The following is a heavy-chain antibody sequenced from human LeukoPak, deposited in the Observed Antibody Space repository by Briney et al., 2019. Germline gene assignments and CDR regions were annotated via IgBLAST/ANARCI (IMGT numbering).Heavy chain of an antibody. CDR3: AKVWRGNYYDY. D-gene: IGHD1-1*01. J-gene: IGHJ4*02. CDR2: ISGSSGST. CDR1: GFTFSSYA. Sequence: GGSLRLSCAASGFTFSSYAMIWVRQAPGKGLEWVSAISGSSGSTYYADSVKGRFTISRDNSKNTLYLQMNSLRVEDTAVYYCAKVWRGNYYDYWGQGTLVTVSS. V-gene: IGHV3-23*01.